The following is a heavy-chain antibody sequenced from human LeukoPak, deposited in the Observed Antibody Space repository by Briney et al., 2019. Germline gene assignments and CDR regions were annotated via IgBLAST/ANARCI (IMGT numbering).Heavy chain of an antibody. D-gene: IGHD5-18*01. CDR1: GDSINTKSYY. V-gene: IGHV4-39*01. Sequence: ASETLSLTCTVSGDSINTKSYYWGWIRQPPGKGLEWIGSIYYSGNTYYNPSLKSRVTLSIDTSKNQFSLRLSSVTAADTAAYYCARHSYGTFDYWGQGTLVTVSS. CDR3: ARHSYGTFDY. J-gene: IGHJ4*02. CDR2: IYYSGNT.